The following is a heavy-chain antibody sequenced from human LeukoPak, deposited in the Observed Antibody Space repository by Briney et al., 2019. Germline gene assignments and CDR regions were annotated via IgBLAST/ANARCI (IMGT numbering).Heavy chain of an antibody. CDR3: AREGLGSYQPFDY. Sequence: PGRSLRLSCAASGFTFSSYGMHWVRQAPGKGLEWVAVIWYDGSNKYYADSVKGRFTISRDNSKNTLYLQMNSLRAEDTAVYYCAREGLGSYQPFDYWGQGTLVTVSS. J-gene: IGHJ4*02. CDR2: IWYDGSNK. V-gene: IGHV3-33*01. CDR1: GFTFSSYG. D-gene: IGHD1-26*01.